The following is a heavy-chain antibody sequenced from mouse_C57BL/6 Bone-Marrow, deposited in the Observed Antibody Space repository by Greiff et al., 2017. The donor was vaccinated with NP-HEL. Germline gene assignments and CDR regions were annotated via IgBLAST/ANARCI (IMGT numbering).Heavy chain of an antibody. CDR1: GYAFSSYW. V-gene: IGHV1-80*01. J-gene: IGHJ4*01. D-gene: IGHD2-1*01. CDR3: ARWDYGNYGGYAMDY. Sequence: VQLQQSGAELVKPGASVKISCKASGYAFSSYWMNWVKQRPGKGLEWIGQIYPGDGDTNYNGKFKGKATLTADKSSSPAYMQLSSLTSEDSAVYFCARWDYGNYGGYAMDYWGQGTSVTVSS. CDR2: IYPGDGDT.